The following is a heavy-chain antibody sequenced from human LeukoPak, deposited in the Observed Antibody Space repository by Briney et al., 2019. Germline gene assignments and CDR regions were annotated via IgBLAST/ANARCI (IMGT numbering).Heavy chain of an antibody. CDR3: ATAITNYEPFDY. D-gene: IGHD1-7*01. V-gene: IGHV4-59*01. CDR1: GGSISSYY. Sequence: SETLSLTCTVSGGSISSYYWSWIRQPPGKGLEWIGYIYYSGSTNYNPSLKSRVTISVDTSKNQFSLKLSSVTAADTAVYCCATAITNYEPFDYWAREPWSPSPQ. J-gene: IGHJ4*02. CDR2: IYYSGST.